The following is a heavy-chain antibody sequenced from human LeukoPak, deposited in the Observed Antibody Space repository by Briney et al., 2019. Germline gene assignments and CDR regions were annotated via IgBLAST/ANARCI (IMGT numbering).Heavy chain of an antibody. CDR1: GFTFSSHA. D-gene: IGHD2-2*01. CDR3: AKDPYGTRYFDY. Sequence: GGSLRLSCAASGFTFSSHALSWVRQAPGKGLEWVSSLSGSGYNTYYADSVKGRFTISRDNSKNTVYLQMNGLRAEDTAVYYCAKDPYGTRYFDYWGQGTLVTVSS. J-gene: IGHJ4*02. CDR2: LSGSGYNT. V-gene: IGHV3-23*01.